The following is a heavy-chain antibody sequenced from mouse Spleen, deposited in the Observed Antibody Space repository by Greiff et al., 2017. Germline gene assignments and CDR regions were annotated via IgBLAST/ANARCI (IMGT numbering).Heavy chain of an antibody. CDR1: GYTFTSYT. Sequence: QVHVKQSGAELARPGASVKMSCKASGYTFTSYTMHWVKQRPGQGLEWIGYINPSSGYTKYNQKFKDKATLTADKSSSTAYMQLSSLTSEDSAVYYCARSDGYYHYWGQGTTLTVSS. V-gene: IGHV1-4*01. CDR3: ARSDGYYHY. CDR2: INPSSGYT. D-gene: IGHD2-3*01. J-gene: IGHJ2*01.